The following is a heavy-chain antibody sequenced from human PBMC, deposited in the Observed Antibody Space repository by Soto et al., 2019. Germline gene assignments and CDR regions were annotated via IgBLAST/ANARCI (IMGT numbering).Heavy chain of an antibody. V-gene: IGHV4-30-4*01. CDR2: IYYSGST. Sequence: PSETLSLTCTVSGGSISSGDYYWSWIRQPPGKGLEWIGYIYYSGSTYYNPSLKSRVTISVDTSKNQFSLKLSSVTAADTAVYYCARKSTVTSYYYYYYGMDVWRQGTTVTVSS. CDR1: GGSISSGDYY. J-gene: IGHJ6*02. CDR3: ARKSTVTSYYYYYYGMDV. D-gene: IGHD4-17*01.